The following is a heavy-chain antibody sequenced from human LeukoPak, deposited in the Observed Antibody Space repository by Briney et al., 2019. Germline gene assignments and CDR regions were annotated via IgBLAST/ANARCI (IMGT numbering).Heavy chain of an antibody. CDR1: GGTFSSYA. J-gene: IGHJ3*02. Sequence: SVKVSCKASGGTFSSYAISWVRQAPGQGLEWMGGIIPIFGTANYAQKFQGRVTITTDESTSTAYMELSSLRSEDTAVYYCARGVRPATAIPGAFGIWGQGTMVTVSS. CDR2: IIPIFGTA. D-gene: IGHD2-2*02. V-gene: IGHV1-69*05. CDR3: ARGVRPATAIPGAFGI.